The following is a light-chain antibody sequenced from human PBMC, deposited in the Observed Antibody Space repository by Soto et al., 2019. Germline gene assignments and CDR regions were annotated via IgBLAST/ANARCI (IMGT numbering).Light chain of an antibody. J-gene: IGKJ1*01. CDR1: QSLSTW. CDR2: DAS. CDR3: QQYNRASRT. V-gene: IGKV1-5*01. Sequence: DIKMTQSPSTLSASVGDRVTITCRASQSLSTWLAWYQQKPGNAPKLLIFDASNLESGVPSRFSGSGSGTEFTLTIDRLQPDDFATYYCQQYNRASRTFGQGTELDIK.